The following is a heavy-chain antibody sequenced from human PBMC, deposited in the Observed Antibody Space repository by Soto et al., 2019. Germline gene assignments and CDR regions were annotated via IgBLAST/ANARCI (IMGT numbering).Heavy chain of an antibody. J-gene: IGHJ4*02. CDR3: ARGITLPTPLDY. CDR1: GYTFTIYA. CDR2: INAGNGNT. D-gene: IGHD1-20*01. Sequence: ASVKVSCKASGYTFTIYAMHWVLQAPGQRLEWMGWINAGNGNTKYSQKFQGRVTITRDTSASTAYMELSSLRSEDTAVYYCARGITLPTPLDYWGQGTLVTVYS. V-gene: IGHV1-3*01.